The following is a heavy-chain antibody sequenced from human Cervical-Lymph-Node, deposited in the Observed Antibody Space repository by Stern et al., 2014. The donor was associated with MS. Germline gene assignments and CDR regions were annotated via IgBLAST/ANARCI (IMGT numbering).Heavy chain of an antibody. Sequence: VQLVQSGAEVKKPGSSVKVSCKASGGTFSSYAISWVRQAPGQGLEWMGRIIPILGIANYAQKFQGRVTITADKSTSTAYMELSSLRSEDTAVYYCARDLRQYPAYYDRRFDPWGQGTLVTVSS. D-gene: IGHD3-22*01. CDR1: GGTFSSYA. V-gene: IGHV1-69*04. CDR3: ARDLRQYPAYYDRRFDP. J-gene: IGHJ5*02. CDR2: IIPILGIA.